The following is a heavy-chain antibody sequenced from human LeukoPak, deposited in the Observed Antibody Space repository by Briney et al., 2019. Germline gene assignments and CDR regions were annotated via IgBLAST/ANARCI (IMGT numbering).Heavy chain of an antibody. Sequence: GVSLRLSCAASGFTFSSYGMTWVRQAPGKGLEWVANIKQDGSEKYYVDSVKGRFTISRDNAKNSLYLQMNSLRAEDTAVYYCAREGPRGYSYGYDYWGQGTLVTVSS. V-gene: IGHV3-7*03. J-gene: IGHJ4*02. CDR1: GFTFSSYG. CDR3: AREGPRGYSYGYDY. CDR2: IKQDGSEK. D-gene: IGHD5-18*01.